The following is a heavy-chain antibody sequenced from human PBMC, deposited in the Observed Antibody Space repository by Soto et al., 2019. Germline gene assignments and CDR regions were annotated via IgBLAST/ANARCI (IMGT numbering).Heavy chain of an antibody. CDR1: GFPFGSSA. Sequence: SVKVSCKASGFPFGSSAVQWVGQARGQRLEWIGWIVVGTAQTAYAHNFQGGVTITREASTSTTYMELTSLSSEDTAMYYCAADRAGIAVAGSSARSFGDDYYDIDVWGQGTGVTVSS. CDR3: AADRAGIAVAGSSARSFGDDYYDIDV. V-gene: IGHV1-58*01. D-gene: IGHD6-19*01. CDR2: IVVGTAQT. J-gene: IGHJ6*01.